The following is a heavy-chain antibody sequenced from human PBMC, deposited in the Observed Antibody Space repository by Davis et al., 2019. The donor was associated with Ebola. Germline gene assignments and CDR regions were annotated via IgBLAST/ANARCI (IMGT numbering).Heavy chain of an antibody. J-gene: IGHJ4*02. CDR1: GFTLSIYT. Sequence: PGGSLRLSCAASGFTLSIYTMHWVRQAPGKGLEWVVAISSDGRNKHYADSVRGRVVISRDTSKDTLYLPMSGLRAEDTAVYYCARGREDYLDYWGQGTLVTVSS. CDR2: ISSDGRNK. D-gene: IGHD1-26*01. CDR3: ARGREDYLDY. V-gene: IGHV3-30*09.